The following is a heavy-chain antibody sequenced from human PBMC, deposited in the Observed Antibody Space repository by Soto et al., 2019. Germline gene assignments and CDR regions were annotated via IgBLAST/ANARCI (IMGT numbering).Heavy chain of an antibody. CDR2: ISSYGSEQ. CDR1: GFTFNSFD. CDR3: VKDSPQWKWLISV. V-gene: IGHV3-30*18. D-gene: IGHD3-16*01. J-gene: IGHJ4*02. Sequence: GESLKISCTASGFTFNSFDMHWVRQAPGKGLEWLAVISSYGSEQHYKDSVKGRFTVSRDNSKNTLYLQMNSLTTEDTAVYYCVKDSPQWKWLISVWGQGTLVTVSS.